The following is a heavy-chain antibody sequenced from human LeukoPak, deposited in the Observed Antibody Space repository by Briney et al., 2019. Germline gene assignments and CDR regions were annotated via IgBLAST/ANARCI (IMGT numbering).Heavy chain of an antibody. D-gene: IGHD3-10*01. J-gene: IGHJ2*01. CDR1: GGSISSSSYY. V-gene: IGHV4-39*07. CDR3: ARAMILRIVMLRGATGFDV. CDR2: IYNSGST. Sequence: PSETLSLTCTVSGGSISSSSYYWGWIRQPPGKGLDWFGSIYNSGSTYYNPSLKSRVTISVDTSKNQFSLKLSSVTAADTAVYYCARAMILRIVMLRGATGFDVWGRGTLVTVSS.